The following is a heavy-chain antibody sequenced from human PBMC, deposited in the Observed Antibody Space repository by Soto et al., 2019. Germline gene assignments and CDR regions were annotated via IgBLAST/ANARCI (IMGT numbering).Heavy chain of an antibody. Sequence: QVQLVQSGAEVKKPGSSVKVSCKTSRDTFNKYAFNWVRQAPGQGLECMGWIIPIFSSRNYAEKFQGRVTITADDSTSTAYMELRSLRFEDTAVYYCARGETDLGVWGQGTTVTVSS. V-gene: IGHV1-69*01. D-gene: IGHD2-21*02. CDR1: RDTFNKYA. CDR3: ARGETDLGV. CDR2: IIPIFSSR. J-gene: IGHJ6*02.